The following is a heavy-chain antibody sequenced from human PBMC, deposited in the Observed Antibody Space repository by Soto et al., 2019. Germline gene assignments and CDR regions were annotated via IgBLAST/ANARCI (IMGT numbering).Heavy chain of an antibody. J-gene: IGHJ5*02. CDR1: GGSISSGGYY. Sequence: NPSETLSLTCTVSGGSISSGGYYWSWIRQHPGKGLEWIGYIYYSGSTYYNPSLKSRVTISVDTSKNQFSLKLSSVTAADTAVYYCARVPAMVLWFDPWGQGTPGHRLL. V-gene: IGHV4-31*03. CDR2: IYYSGST. D-gene: IGHD3-10*01. CDR3: ARVPAMVLWFDP.